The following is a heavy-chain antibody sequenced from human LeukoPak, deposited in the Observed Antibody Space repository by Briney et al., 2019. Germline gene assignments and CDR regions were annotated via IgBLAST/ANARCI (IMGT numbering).Heavy chain of an antibody. CDR3: ARVHGSGYNIYNWFDP. CDR2: IYYSGST. V-gene: IGHV4-39*07. D-gene: IGHD5-12*01. Sequence: SETLSLTCTVSGGSISSGTYYWGWIRQPPGKGLEWIGNIYYSGSTYYSPSLKSRVTISVDTSKNHFSLELSSVTAADTALYYCARVHGSGYNIYNWFDPWGQGTLVTVSS. CDR1: GGSISSGTYY. J-gene: IGHJ5*02.